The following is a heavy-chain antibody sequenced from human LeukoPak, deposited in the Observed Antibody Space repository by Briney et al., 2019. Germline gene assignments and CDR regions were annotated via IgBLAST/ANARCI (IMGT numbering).Heavy chain of an antibody. V-gene: IGHV3-66*01. D-gene: IGHD5-12*01. CDR3: ARVFYSGYSRWFDP. CDR1: GFTASSDY. J-gene: IGHJ5*02. CDR2: IYTGGST. Sequence: PGGSLRLSCAASGFTASSDYMSWVRQAPGKGLQWVSVIYTGGSTYYADSVKGRFTISRDNSKNTLYLQMNSLRAEDTAVYYCARVFYSGYSRWFDPWGQGTLVTVSS.